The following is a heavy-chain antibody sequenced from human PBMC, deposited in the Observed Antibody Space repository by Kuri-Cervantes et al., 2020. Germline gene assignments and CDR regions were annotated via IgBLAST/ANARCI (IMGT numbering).Heavy chain of an antibody. CDR1: GGSISSYY. CDR2: IYYSGST. D-gene: IGHD4-11*01. J-gene: IGHJ6*02. V-gene: IGHV4-59*01. Sequence: SETLSLTCTVSGGSISSYYWSWIRQPPGKGLEWIGYIYYSGSTNYNPSLKSRVTISVDTSKNQFSLKLSSVTAADTAVYYCAREGSNYLYYYYGIDVWGLGTTVTVSS. CDR3: AREGSNYLYYYYGIDV.